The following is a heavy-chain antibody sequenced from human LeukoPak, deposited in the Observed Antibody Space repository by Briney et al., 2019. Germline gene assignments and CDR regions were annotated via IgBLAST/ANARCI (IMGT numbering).Heavy chain of an antibody. CDR1: GFTFSSYS. CDR3: ARDKRYCSGGSCYGVLDY. CDR2: ISYERSNK. D-gene: IGHD2-15*01. J-gene: IGHJ4*02. V-gene: IGHV3-30-3*01. Sequence: QPGRSLRLSCAASGFTFSSYSIHWVRQAPGKGLELVAVISYERSNKSYADSVKGRFTISRDNSKNTLYLQMNSLRAEDTAVYCCARDKRYCSGGSCYGVLDYWGQGTLVTVSS.